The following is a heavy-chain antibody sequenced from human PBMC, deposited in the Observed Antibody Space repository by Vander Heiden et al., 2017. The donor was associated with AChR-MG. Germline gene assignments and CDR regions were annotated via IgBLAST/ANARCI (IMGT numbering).Heavy chain of an antibody. Sequence: QVQLQESGPGLVKPSETVSLTCTVSGGSISSYYWSWIRQPAGKGLEWIGRIYTSGSTNYNPSLKSRVTMSVDTSKNQFSLKLSSVTAADTAVYYCARSQRYCSSTSCYTGGYYYYMDVWGKGTTVTVSS. CDR3: ARSQRYCSSTSCYTGGYYYYMDV. J-gene: IGHJ6*03. D-gene: IGHD2-2*02. V-gene: IGHV4-4*07. CDR1: GGSISSYY. CDR2: IYTSGST.